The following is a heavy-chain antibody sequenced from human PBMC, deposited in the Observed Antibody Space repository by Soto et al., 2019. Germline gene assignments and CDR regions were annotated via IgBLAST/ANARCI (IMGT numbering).Heavy chain of an antibody. CDR2: IGTAGDT. CDR3: AREAGADYYGSGTHMDV. CDR1: GFTFSSYD. J-gene: IGHJ6*03. D-gene: IGHD3-10*01. V-gene: IGHV3-13*01. Sequence: GGSLRLSCAASGFTFSSYDMHWVRQATGKGLEWVSAIGTAGDTYYPGSVKGRFTISRENAKNSLYLQMNSLRAGDTAVYYCAREAGADYYGSGTHMDVWGKGTTVTVSS.